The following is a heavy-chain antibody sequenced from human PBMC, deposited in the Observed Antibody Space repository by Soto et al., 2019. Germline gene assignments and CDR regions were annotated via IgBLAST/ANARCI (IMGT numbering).Heavy chain of an antibody. J-gene: IGHJ3*02. CDR2: IIPILGIA. D-gene: IGHD5-12*01. CDR3: ARRSQYSGYDDDAFDI. Sequence: GASVKVSCKASGGTFSSYTISWVRQAPGQGLEWMGRIIPILGIANYAQKFQGRVTITADKSTSTAYMELSSLRSEDTAVYYCARRSQYSGYDDDAFDIWGQGSMVTVSS. V-gene: IGHV1-69*02. CDR1: GGTFSSYT.